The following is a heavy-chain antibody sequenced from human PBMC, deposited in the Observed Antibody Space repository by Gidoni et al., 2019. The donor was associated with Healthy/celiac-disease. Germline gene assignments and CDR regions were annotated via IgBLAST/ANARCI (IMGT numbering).Heavy chain of an antibody. Sequence: QVQLVQSGAEVKKPGSSVKVSCKASGGTFSSYTISWVRQAPGQGLEWMGRIIPILGIANYAQKFQGRVTITADKSTSTAYMELSSLRSEDTAVYYCARQGYDILTGPEPGYFDYWGQGTLVTVSS. CDR1: GGTFSSYT. J-gene: IGHJ4*02. V-gene: IGHV1-69*02. CDR2: IIPILGIA. CDR3: ARQGYDILTGPEPGYFDY. D-gene: IGHD3-9*01.